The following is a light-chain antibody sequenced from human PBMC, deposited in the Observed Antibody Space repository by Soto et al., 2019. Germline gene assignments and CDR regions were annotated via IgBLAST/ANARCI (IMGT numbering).Light chain of an antibody. Sequence: EIVLTQSPGTLSLSPGERATLSCRAVQSVTSTSLAWYQQKPGQAPRLLMYGASSRATGIPDRFSGRGSGTDFSLTISRLEPGDFAVYYCQHYGDSLSITFGQGTRLEIK. V-gene: IGKV3-20*01. CDR2: GAS. CDR1: QSVTSTS. CDR3: QHYGDSLSIT. J-gene: IGKJ5*01.